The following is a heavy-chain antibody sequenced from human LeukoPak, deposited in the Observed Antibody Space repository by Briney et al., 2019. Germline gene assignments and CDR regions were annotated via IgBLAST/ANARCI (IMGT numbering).Heavy chain of an antibody. Sequence: LVASVKVSCKASGYTFTSYDINWVRQATGQGLEWMGWMNPNSGNTGYAQKFQGRVTMTRNTSISTAYMELSSLRSEDTAVYYCARDGPGYYDSSGYHPSDAFDIWGQGTMVTVSS. D-gene: IGHD3-22*01. CDR1: GYTFTSYD. V-gene: IGHV1-8*01. J-gene: IGHJ3*02. CDR3: ARDGPGYYDSSGYHPSDAFDI. CDR2: MNPNSGNT.